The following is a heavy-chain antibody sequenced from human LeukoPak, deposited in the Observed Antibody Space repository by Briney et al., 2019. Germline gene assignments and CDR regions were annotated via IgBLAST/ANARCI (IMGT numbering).Heavy chain of an antibody. J-gene: IGHJ4*02. CDR2: IIPILGIA. CDR3: ARAFGDSSGWYFDDY. V-gene: IGHV1-69*04. D-gene: IGHD6-19*01. CDR1: GGTFSSYA. Sequence: SVKVSCKASGGTFSSYAISWVRQAPGQGLEWMGRIIPILGIANYAQKFQGRVTITADKSTSTAYMELSSLRSEDTAVYYCARAFGDSSGWYFDDYWGQGTLVTVSS.